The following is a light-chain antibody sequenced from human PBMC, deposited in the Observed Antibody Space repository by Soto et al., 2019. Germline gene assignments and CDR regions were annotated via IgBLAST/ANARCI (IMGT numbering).Light chain of an antibody. Sequence: EIVLPQSPGTLSLSPGERATLSCRASQSVSSNNLAWYQQRPGQAPRVVIYGASTRATGIPERFSGSGSWTDFTLTISTLEPEDFAVYYDEQYGRAPFTFGPGTKVDIK. J-gene: IGKJ3*01. V-gene: IGKV3-20*01. CDR3: EQYGRAPFT. CDR1: QSVSSNN. CDR2: GAS.